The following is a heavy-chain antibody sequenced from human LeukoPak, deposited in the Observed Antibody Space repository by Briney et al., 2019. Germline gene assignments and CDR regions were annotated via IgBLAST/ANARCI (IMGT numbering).Heavy chain of an antibody. J-gene: IGHJ4*02. CDR3: AKPRVDSGTGSSYGHGLDY. D-gene: IGHD5-18*01. CDR1: GFTFSSYA. V-gene: IGHV3-23*01. Sequence: GGSLRLSCAASGFTFSSYAMTWVRQAPGKGLEWVSSIIPTGTTYYADSVKGRFTVSRDNSKNTLFLQMDSLRADDAAVYYCAKPRVDSGTGSSYGHGLDYWGQGTLVSVSS. CDR2: IIPTGTT.